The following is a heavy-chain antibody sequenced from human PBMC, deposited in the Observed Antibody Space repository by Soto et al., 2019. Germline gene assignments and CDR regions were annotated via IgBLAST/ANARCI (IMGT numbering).Heavy chain of an antibody. CDR2: ISYDGSNK. CDR3: AKSGSSWSQTYYYYGMDV. V-gene: IGHV3-30*18. J-gene: IGHJ6*02. Sequence: QTGGSLRLSCAASGFTFSSYGMHWVRQAPGKGLEWVAVISYDGSNKYYADSVKGRFTISRDNSKNTLYLQMNSLRAEDTAVYYCAKSGSSWSQTYYYYGMDVWGQGTTVTVSS. D-gene: IGHD6-13*01. CDR1: GFTFSSYG.